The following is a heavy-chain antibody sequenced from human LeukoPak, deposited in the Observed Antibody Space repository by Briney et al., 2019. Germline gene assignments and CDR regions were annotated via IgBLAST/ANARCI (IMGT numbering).Heavy chain of an antibody. Sequence: GGSLRLSCAASGFTFSTYAMSWVRQAPGKGLEWVSAISGSGGGVYYADSVKGLFTISRDNSKNTLYLQMNSVRADDTALYYCAKGSSGWPEVGWGIDYWGQGTLVTVSS. D-gene: IGHD6-19*01. V-gene: IGHV3-23*01. CDR1: GFTFSTYA. J-gene: IGHJ4*02. CDR3: AKGSSGWPEVGWGIDY. CDR2: ISGSGGGV.